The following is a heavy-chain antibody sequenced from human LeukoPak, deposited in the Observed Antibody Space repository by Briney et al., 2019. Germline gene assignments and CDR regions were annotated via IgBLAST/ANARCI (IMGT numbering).Heavy chain of an antibody. V-gene: IGHV1-24*01. CDR1: GYTLTELS. J-gene: IGHJ5*02. CDR2: SDPEDGET. D-gene: IGHD4-17*01. CDR3: ATYGGLGDYAFDP. Sequence: ASVKVSCKVSGYTLTELSMHWVRQAPGKGLGWMGGSDPEDGETIYAQKFQGRVTMTEDTSTDTAYMELSSLRSEDTAVYYCATYGGLGDYAFDPWGQGTLVTVSS.